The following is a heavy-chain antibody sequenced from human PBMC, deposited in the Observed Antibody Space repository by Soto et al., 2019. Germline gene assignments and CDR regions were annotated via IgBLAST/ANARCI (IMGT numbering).Heavy chain of an antibody. V-gene: IGHV3-30*18. CDR3: AKERRDGYNYHYYYGMGA. D-gene: IGHD5-12*01. J-gene: IGHJ6*02. Sequence: VGSRRLSCAVSGFTFSSNGMHWVRQAPGKGLEWVAVTSYDGSNKYYADSVKGRFTISRDNSKNTLYLQMNSLRAEDTAVYYCAKERRDGYNYHYYYGMGAWGQGTPVTVSS. CDR1: GFTFSSNG. CDR2: TSYDGSNK.